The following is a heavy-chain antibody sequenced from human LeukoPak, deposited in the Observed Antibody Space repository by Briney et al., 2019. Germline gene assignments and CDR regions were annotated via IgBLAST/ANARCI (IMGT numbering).Heavy chain of an antibody. Sequence: GGSLRLSCAASGFTFSSYTMTWVRQAPGKGLERVSGISGSGDSTYYADSVKGRFTISRDNSKNTLHLQMNSLRAEDTAVYYCAKDQTPYYWGQGTLVTVSS. CDR1: GFTFSSYT. CDR3: AKDQTPYY. J-gene: IGHJ4*02. V-gene: IGHV3-23*01. CDR2: ISGSGDST.